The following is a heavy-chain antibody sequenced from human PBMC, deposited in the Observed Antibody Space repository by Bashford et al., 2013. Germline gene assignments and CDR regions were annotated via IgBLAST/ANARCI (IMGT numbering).Heavy chain of an antibody. Sequence: GGSVRLSCAASGLNFSDYYMNWIRQAPGKGLEWVSYISSSGPDTFIYYADSVKGRFTLSRDTAKNSLFLQMNSLRVEDTAVYYCAREYSGRYSSLDYWGQGALVTVSS. CDR3: AREYSGRYSSLDY. J-gene: IGHJ4*02. CDR1: GLNFSDYY. V-gene: IGHV3-11*01. D-gene: IGHD1-26*01. CDR2: ISSSGPDTFI.